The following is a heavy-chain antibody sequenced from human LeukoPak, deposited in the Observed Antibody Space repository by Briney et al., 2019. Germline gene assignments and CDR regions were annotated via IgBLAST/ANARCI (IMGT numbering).Heavy chain of an antibody. Sequence: GGSLRLSXAASGFTFSSYAMSWVRQPPGKGLEWVSAISGSGGSTYYADSVKGRFTISRDNSKNTLYLQMNSLRAEDTAVYYCATSSRDFWSGYRFDYWGQGTLVTVSS. CDR2: ISGSGGST. J-gene: IGHJ4*02. D-gene: IGHD3-3*01. CDR1: GFTFSSYA. CDR3: ATSSRDFWSGYRFDY. V-gene: IGHV3-23*01.